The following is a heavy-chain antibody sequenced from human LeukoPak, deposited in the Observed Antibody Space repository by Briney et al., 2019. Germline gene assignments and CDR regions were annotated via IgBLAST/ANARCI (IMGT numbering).Heavy chain of an antibody. J-gene: IGHJ4*02. CDR2: ISGYNGDT. V-gene: IGHV1-18*01. CDR1: GYTFTNYG. D-gene: IGHD2-15*01. CDR3: ARDQVARDIVVVLTATGTIDY. Sequence: ASVKVSCKASGYTFTNYGISWVRQAPGQGLEWMGWISGYNGDTNYAQKVQGRVTMTTDKSTSTAYMELRSLRSDDTAVYYCARDQVARDIVVVLTATGTIDYWGQGTLVTVSS.